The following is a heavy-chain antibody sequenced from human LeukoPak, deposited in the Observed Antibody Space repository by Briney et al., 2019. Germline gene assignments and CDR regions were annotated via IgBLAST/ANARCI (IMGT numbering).Heavy chain of an antibody. J-gene: IGHJ4*02. CDR2: INHSGST. CDR1: GGSFSGYY. CDR3: ARGISSGYRRFDY. D-gene: IGHD3-22*01. Sequence: PSETLPLTCAVYGGSFSGYYWSWIRQPPGKGLEWIGEINHSGSTNYNPSLKSRVTISVDTSKNQFSLKLSSVTAADTAVYYCARGISSGYRRFDYWGQGTLVTVSS. V-gene: IGHV4-34*01.